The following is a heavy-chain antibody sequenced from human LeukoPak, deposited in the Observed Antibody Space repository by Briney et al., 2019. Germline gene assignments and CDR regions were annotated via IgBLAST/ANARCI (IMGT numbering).Heavy chain of an antibody. CDR3: ARPYYYDSRIDP. J-gene: IGHJ5*02. CDR1: GGSISSGDYY. D-gene: IGHD3-22*01. Sequence: NPSQTLSLTCTVSGGSISSGDYYWSWIRQPPGKGLEWIAYMYYSGSTYYNPSLKGRVTMSADTSKNQLSLKLSSVTAADTAVYYCARPYYYDSRIDPWGQGILVTVSS. V-gene: IGHV4-30-4*01. CDR2: MYYSGST.